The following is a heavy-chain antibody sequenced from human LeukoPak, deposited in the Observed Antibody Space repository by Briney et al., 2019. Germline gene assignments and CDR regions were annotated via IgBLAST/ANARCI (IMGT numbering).Heavy chain of an antibody. Sequence: SETLSLTCTVSGGSISSSSYYWGWIRQPPGKGLEWIGSIYYSGSTYYNPSLKSRVTISVDTSKNQFSLRLSSVTAADTAVYYCAREFSYGYGSFDYWGQGTLVTVSS. CDR2: IYYSGST. V-gene: IGHV4-39*02. CDR3: AREFSYGYGSFDY. CDR1: GGSISSSSYY. D-gene: IGHD5-18*01. J-gene: IGHJ4*02.